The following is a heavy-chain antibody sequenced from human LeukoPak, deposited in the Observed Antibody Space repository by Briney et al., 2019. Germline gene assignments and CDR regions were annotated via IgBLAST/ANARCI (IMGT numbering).Heavy chain of an antibody. CDR2: IWYDGSNK. CDR1: GFTFSSYG. CDR3: ARESSRTFDY. D-gene: IGHD6-13*01. J-gene: IGHJ4*02. Sequence: PGRSLRLSCAASGFTFSSYGMHWVRQAPGKGLEWVAVIWYDGSNKYYADSVKGRFTISRDSSKNTLYLQMNSLRAEDTAVYYCARESSRTFDYWGQGTLVTVSS. V-gene: IGHV3-33*01.